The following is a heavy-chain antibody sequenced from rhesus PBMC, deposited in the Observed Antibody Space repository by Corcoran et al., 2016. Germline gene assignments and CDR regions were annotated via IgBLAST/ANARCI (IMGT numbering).Heavy chain of an antibody. J-gene: IGHJ5-1*01. CDR1: GGSLSGSYS. CDR3: ARDEDGDYGVGRRFDV. V-gene: IGHV4-73*01. CDR2: IDGKSASN. Sequence: QVKLQQWGEGLVKPSETLSLTCAVYGGSLSGSYSWTWVRQAPGKGLGWIGNIDGKSASNSYKHSLNNRGTISKDASKSPVCLRLNSVTAAGTAVYLSARDEDGDYGVGRRFDVWGPGVLVTVAS. D-gene: IGHD4-29*01.